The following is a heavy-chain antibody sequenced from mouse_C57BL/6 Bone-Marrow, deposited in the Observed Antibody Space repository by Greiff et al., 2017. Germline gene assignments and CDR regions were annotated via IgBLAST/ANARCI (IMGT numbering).Heavy chain of an antibody. CDR3: VGSDYDFDY. J-gene: IGHJ2*01. CDR1: GFSFNTYA. Sequence: EVKLLESGGGLVQPKGSLKLSCAASGFSFNTYAMNWVRQAPGKGLEWVARIRSKSNNYATYYADSVKDRFTISRDDSESMLYLQMNNLKTEDTAMYYCVGSDYDFDYWGQGTTLTVSS. D-gene: IGHD1-1*01. V-gene: IGHV10-1*01. CDR2: IRSKSNNYAT.